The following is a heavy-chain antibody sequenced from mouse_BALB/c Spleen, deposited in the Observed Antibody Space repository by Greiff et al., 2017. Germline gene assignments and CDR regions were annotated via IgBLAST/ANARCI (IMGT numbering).Heavy chain of an antibody. CDR3: ARTTIYYGNYVGFAD. CDR1: GYSITSDYA. D-gene: IGHD2-1*01. V-gene: IGHV3-2*02. J-gene: IGHJ3*01. CDR2: ISYSGST. Sequence: EVQRVESGPGLVKPSQSLSLTCTVTGYSITSDYAWNWIRQFPGNKLEWMGYISYSGSTSYNPSLKSRISITRDTSKNQFFLQLNSVTTEDTATYYCARTTIYYGNYVGFADWGQGTLVTVSA.